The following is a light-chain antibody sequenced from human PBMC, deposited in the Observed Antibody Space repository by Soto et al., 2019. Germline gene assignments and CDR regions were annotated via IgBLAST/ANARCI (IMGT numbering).Light chain of an antibody. J-gene: IGKJ1*01. CDR2: GAS. CDR3: QQYNNWPPWT. CDR1: QSVSSN. Sequence: IEMTQSPATLSVPPGDTATLSCRASQSVSSNVAWYQRRPGQAPRLLIYGASTRATGIPARFSGSGSGTHFTLTISSLQSEDFALYSCQQYNNWPPWTFGQGNKVEIK. V-gene: IGKV3-15*01.